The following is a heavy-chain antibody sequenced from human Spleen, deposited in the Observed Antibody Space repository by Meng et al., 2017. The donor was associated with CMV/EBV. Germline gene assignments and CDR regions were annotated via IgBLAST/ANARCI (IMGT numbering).Heavy chain of an antibody. CDR2: ISSSSSYI. Sequence: LSCAASGFTFSSKSMNWVRQAPGKGLEWVSSISSSSSYIYYADSVKGRFTISRDNAKNSLSLQMNSLRAEDTAVYYCATASIYYFDYWGQGALVTVFS. V-gene: IGHV3-21*01. J-gene: IGHJ4*02. CDR3: ATASIYYFDY. CDR1: GFTFSSKS. D-gene: IGHD2/OR15-2a*01.